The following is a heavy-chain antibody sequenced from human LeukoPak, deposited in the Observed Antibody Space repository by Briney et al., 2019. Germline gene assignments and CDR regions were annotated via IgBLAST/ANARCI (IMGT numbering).Heavy chain of an antibody. CDR2: ISRRSRHV. CDR3: VRDLMGSGATTAYLHH. Sequence: GGSLRLSCRASGFTFSDYSMNWVRQAPGKGLEWVSSISRRSRHVYYAGSVKGRFTISRDNAKNSLYLQMNSLRAEDMAVYYCVRDLMGSGATTAYLHHWGQGTLVTVSS. V-gene: IGHV3-21*01. J-gene: IGHJ1*01. CDR1: GFTFSDYS. D-gene: IGHD4/OR15-4a*01.